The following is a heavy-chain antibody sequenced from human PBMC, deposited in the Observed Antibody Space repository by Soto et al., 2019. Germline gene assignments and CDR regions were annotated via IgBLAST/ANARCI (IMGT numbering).Heavy chain of an antibody. CDR3: ARGFGELNHYYYYMDV. D-gene: IGHD3-10*01. CDR1: GYTFTGYY. CDR2: INPNSGGT. V-gene: IGHV1-2*04. J-gene: IGHJ6*03. Sequence: GASVKVSCKASGYTFTGYYMHWVRQAPGQGLEWMGWINPNSGGTNYAQKFQGWVTMTRDTSISTAYMELSRLRSDDTAVYYCARGFGELNHYYYYMDVWGQGTTVTISS.